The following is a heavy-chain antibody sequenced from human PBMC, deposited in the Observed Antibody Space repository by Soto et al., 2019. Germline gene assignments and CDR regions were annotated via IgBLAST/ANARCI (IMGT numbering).Heavy chain of an antibody. V-gene: IGHV3-74*01. J-gene: IGHJ4*02. D-gene: IGHD3-10*01. CDR2: IYNDGTYS. Sequence: PGGSLRLSCAASGFIFKMYWMHWVRQSPGKGPVWISRIYNDGTYSDYADSVRGRFTISRDNVNDTLYLQMNNLRAEDSGLYYCTRRPRPISTGTGAYWGKENQVTVAS. CDR3: TRRPRPISTGTGAY. CDR1: GFIFKMYW.